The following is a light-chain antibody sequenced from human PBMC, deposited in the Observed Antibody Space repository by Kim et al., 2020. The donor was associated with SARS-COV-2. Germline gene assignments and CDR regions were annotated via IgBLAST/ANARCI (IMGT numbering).Light chain of an antibody. CDR1: QGLASY. Sequence: DIQLTQSPSFLSASVGDRVTITCRASQGLASYLAWYQQKPGKAPNLLIYAASTLQSGVPSRFSGSGSGTEFTLTISSLQPEDFATYYCQQLNTYPLTFGGGTKVDIK. V-gene: IGKV1-9*01. CDR2: AAS. J-gene: IGKJ4*01. CDR3: QQLNTYPLT.